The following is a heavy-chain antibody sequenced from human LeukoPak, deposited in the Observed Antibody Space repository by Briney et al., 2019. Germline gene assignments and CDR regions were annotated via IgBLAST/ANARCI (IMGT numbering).Heavy chain of an antibody. CDR2: IWYDGSQK. Sequence: PGRSLKLSCAASGITFSTSGMHWVRQAPGKGLEWVAVIWYDGSQKYYADSVKGRFTISRDNSKDTLFLQMNSLTLEDTAVYYYAKDTGHLILGDYWGQGTLVIVSS. V-gene: IGHV3-33*06. D-gene: IGHD7-27*01. CDR3: AKDTGHLILGDY. J-gene: IGHJ4*02. CDR1: GITFSTSG.